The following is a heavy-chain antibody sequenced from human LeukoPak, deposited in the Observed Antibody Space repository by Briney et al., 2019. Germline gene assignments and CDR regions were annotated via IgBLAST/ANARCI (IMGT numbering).Heavy chain of an antibody. CDR2: ISYDGSKE. Sequence: GTSLRLSCAASGFTFSTYPMHWVRQAPGKGLEWVALISYDGSKEFLADSVKGRFSISRDNAKNTLYLQMNSLRAKDTAVYYCARDPSTARYSNYWANNVFDPWGQGTLVTVSS. V-gene: IGHV3-30*04. J-gene: IGHJ5*02. CDR1: GFTFSTYP. CDR3: ARDPSTARYSNYWANNVFDP. D-gene: IGHD6-13*01.